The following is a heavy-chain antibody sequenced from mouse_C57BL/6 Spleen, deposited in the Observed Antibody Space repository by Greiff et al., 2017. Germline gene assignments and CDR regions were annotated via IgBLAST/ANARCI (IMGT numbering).Heavy chain of an antibody. D-gene: IGHD2-5*01. V-gene: IGHV5-17*01. CDR2: ISSGSSTI. CDR3: ARYYSNYVDYFDY. CDR1: GFTFSDYG. J-gene: IGHJ2*01. Sequence: EVMLVESGGGLVKPGGSLKLSCAASGFTFSDYGMHWVRQAPEKGLEWVAYISSGSSTIYYADTVKGRFTISRDNAKNTLFLQMTSLRSEDTAMYYCARYYSNYVDYFDYWGQGTTLTVSS.